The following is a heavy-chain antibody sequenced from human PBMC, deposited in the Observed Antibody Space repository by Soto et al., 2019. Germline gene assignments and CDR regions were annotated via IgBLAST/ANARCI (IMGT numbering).Heavy chain of an antibody. CDR1: GDSISSSGCY. CDR3: ARDSDYYSSGSFDY. V-gene: IGHV4-31*03. CDR2: IYYSASS. D-gene: IGHD3-10*01. Sequence: SETLSLTCSVSGDSISSSGCYWSWIRQRPGKGLEWIGNIYYSASSYNTPSLKSRVTVSVNTSKNQFSLNLMSVTAADTAVYYCARDSDYYSSGSFDYWGQGTLVTVSS. J-gene: IGHJ4*02.